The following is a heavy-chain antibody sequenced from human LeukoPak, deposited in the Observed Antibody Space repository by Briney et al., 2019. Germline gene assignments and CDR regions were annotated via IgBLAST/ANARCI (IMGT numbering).Heavy chain of an antibody. CDR3: AADKPTSGWYELDY. J-gene: IGHJ4*02. V-gene: IGHV3-53*01. Sequence: PGGSLRLSCAASGFSVSTYYMTWVRQAPGNGLESVSVISNDGRTYYAGSVKGRFTISRDDSKNTFFLQKNNLKADDTAVYYCAADKPTSGWYELDYWGQGTLVTISS. CDR2: ISNDGRT. CDR1: GFSVSTYY. D-gene: IGHD6-19*01.